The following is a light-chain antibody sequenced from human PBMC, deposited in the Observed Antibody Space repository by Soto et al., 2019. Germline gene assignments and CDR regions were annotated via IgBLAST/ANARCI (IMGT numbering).Light chain of an antibody. V-gene: IGKV3-15*01. Sequence: EIVMTQSPATLSVSPGERATLSCRASQDISTNLAWYQQKPGQAPRLLIYGASTRAPGIPARFSGSGSGTEFIPTISSLHAADFAGYSYTQCNTWQRTFGKGTKV. CDR3: TQCNTWQRT. CDR1: QDISTN. J-gene: IGKJ1*01. CDR2: GAS.